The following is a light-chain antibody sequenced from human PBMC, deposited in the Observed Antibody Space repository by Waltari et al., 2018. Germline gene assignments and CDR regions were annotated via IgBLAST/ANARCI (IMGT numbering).Light chain of an antibody. V-gene: IGLV2-11*01. Sequence: QSALTQPRSVSGSPGHSVTISCTGTSSYVGGYAYVSWYQQHPGKAPKLLIYDVNRRPSGVPDRFSGSNAGNTASLTISGLQADDEADYNCCSYAGRATWAFGGGTKLTVL. CDR1: SSYVGGYAY. J-gene: IGLJ3*02. CDR2: DVN. CDR3: CSYAGRATWA.